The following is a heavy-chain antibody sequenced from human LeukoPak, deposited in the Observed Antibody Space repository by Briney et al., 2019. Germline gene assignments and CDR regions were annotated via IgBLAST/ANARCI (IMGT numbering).Heavy chain of an antibody. CDR3: ERHISTNTGYFDS. V-gene: IGHV4-39*01. J-gene: IGHJ4*03. D-gene: IGHD5-24*01. CDR1: GGSINSHSYY. CDR2: VYYDGTS. Sequence: KSSETLSLTCTVSGGSINSHSYYWGWIRQPPGKGLEWIGSVYYDGTSYSNPSLKSRAAVFVDTSRDQFSLDLSFVTAADTALYYCERHISTNTGYFDSCGQGTLVSVSS.